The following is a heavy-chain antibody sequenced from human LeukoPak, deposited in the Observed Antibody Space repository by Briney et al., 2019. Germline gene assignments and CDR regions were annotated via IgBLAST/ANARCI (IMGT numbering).Heavy chain of an antibody. CDR2: ISYDGTKK. CDR1: GFXFSTYG. CDR3: AKGTYYGSGSYYRFDY. V-gene: IGHV3-30*18. Sequence: GGSLRLSCAASGFXFSTYGMHWVRQAPGKGLEWVTVISYDGTKKYYADAVKGRCTISRDNSKNTLSLQMNSLTAEDTAVYYCAKGTYYGSGSYYRFDYWGQGIPVTVSA. J-gene: IGHJ4*02. D-gene: IGHD3-10*01.